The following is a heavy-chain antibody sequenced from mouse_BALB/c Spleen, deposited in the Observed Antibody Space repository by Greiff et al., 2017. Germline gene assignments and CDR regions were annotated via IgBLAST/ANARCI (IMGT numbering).Heavy chain of an antibody. CDR3: AKEARATSYAMDY. CDR1: GYTFTEYT. CDR2: INPNNGGT. D-gene: IGHD3-1*01. V-gene: IGHV1-18*01. Sequence: EVQLQQSAPELVKPGASVKISCKTSGYTFTEYTMHWVKQSHGKSLEWIGGINPNNGGTSYNQKFKGKATLTVDKSSSTAYMELRSLTSEDSAVYYCAKEARATSYAMDYWGQGTSVTVSS. J-gene: IGHJ4*01.